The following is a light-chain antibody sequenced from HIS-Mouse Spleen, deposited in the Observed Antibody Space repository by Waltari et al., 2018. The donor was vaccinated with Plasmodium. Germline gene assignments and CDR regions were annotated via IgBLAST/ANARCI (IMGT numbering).Light chain of an antibody. V-gene: IGLV3-10*01. Sequence: SYELTQPPSVSVSPGQTARITCSGDALPKKYAYWYQQKSGQAPVLVNYEDSKRPAGSPEGFSGSSSGTMATLTISGAQVEDEADYYCYSTDSSGNHRVFGGGTKLTVL. CDR1: ALPKKY. CDR3: YSTDSSGNHRV. J-gene: IGLJ3*02. CDR2: EDS.